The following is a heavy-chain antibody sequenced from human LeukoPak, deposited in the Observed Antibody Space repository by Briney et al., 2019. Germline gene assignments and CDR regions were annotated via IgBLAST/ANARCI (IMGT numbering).Heavy chain of an antibody. CDR1: GYRFTGYY. D-gene: IGHD5-18*01. CDR2: INLNSGGT. Sequence: ASVRVSCKPSGYRFTGYYMHWVRQAPGQGLEWMGWINLNSGGTNYAQKLQGRVALTRDTSINTAYMDLSRLRSDDTAVYYCAREGDTAMVSDAFDIWGQGTMVTVSS. CDR3: AREGDTAMVSDAFDI. V-gene: IGHV1-2*02. J-gene: IGHJ3*02.